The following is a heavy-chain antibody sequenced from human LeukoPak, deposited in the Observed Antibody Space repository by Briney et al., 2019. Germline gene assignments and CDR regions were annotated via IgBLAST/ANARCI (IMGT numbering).Heavy chain of an antibody. Sequence: PGGSLRLSCAASGFTFSSYSMNWVRQAPGKGLEWVSYISSSSSTIYYADSVKGRFTISRDNAKNSLYLQMNSLRAEDTAVYYCARDLRTAQYYYGSGSYSAFDIWGQRTMVTVSS. J-gene: IGHJ3*02. V-gene: IGHV3-48*04. CDR3: ARDLRTAQYYYGSGSYSAFDI. CDR1: GFTFSSYS. CDR2: ISSSSSTI. D-gene: IGHD3-10*01.